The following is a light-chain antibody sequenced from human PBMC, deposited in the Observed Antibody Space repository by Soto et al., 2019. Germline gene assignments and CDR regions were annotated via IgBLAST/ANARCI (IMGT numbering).Light chain of an antibody. J-gene: IGKJ4*01. Sequence: DVVMTQSPLSLPVTLGQPASISCRSSQSLVNSDGNTYLSWFQQRPGQSPRRLIYKVSNRDSGVPERFSGSGSGTDFTLKISRVEAEDVGIYYCMQGTHWPPVTFCGGTKLEIK. CDR1: QSLVNSDGNTY. CDR2: KVS. CDR3: MQGTHWPPVT. V-gene: IGKV2-30*01.